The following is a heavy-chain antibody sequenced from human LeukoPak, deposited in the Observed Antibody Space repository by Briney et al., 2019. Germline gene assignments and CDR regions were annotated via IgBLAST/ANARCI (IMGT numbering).Heavy chain of an antibody. Sequence: GGSLRLSCGASGFTFSSCAMSWVRQAPGKGLEWVSTISGSGGSTYYADSVKGRFTISRDNSKNTLYLQMNSLRVEDTAAYYCAKVRFGVTARYYLDYWVQGTLVTVSS. D-gene: IGHD3-10*01. CDR1: GFTFSSCA. CDR2: ISGSGGST. CDR3: AKVRFGVTARYYLDY. J-gene: IGHJ4*02. V-gene: IGHV3-23*01.